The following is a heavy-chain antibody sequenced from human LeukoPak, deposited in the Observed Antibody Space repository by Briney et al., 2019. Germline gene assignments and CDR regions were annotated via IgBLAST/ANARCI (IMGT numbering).Heavy chain of an antibody. CDR2: ISSSGSTI. CDR3: ATSGPKRWLQSTFDY. Sequence: PGGSLRLSCAASGFTFSSYAMSWVRQAPGKGLEWVSAISSSGSTIYYADSVKGRFTISRDNAKNSLYLQMNSLRAEDTAVYYCATSGPKRWLQSTFDYWGQGTLVTVSS. V-gene: IGHV3-21*04. CDR1: GFTFSSYA. D-gene: IGHD5-24*01. J-gene: IGHJ4*02.